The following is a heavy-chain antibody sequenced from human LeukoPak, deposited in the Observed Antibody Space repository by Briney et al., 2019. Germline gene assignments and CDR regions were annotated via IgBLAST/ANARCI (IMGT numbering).Heavy chain of an antibody. V-gene: IGHV3-30*18. D-gene: IGHD1-26*01. Sequence: GGSLRLSCAASGFIFSTYGMHWVRQAPGQGLEWVAVISYDGSNKYYADSVEGRFTISRDNSKNTLYLQMNSPRTEDTAVYYCAKEVGTFTLDYWGQGTLVTVSS. CDR2: ISYDGSNK. CDR3: AKEVGTFTLDY. CDR1: GFIFSTYG. J-gene: IGHJ4*02.